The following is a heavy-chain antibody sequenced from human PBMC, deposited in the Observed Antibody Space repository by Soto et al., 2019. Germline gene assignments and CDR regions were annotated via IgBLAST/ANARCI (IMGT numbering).Heavy chain of an antibody. J-gene: IGHJ4*02. D-gene: IGHD5-18*01. CDR2: ISAYNGNT. Sequence: ASVKVSCKASGYTFTSYGISWVRQAPGQGLEWMGWISAYNGNTNYAQKLQGRVTMTTDTSTSTAYMELRSLRAEDTAVYYCASRIQLWLHYWGQGTLVTVSS. CDR3: ASRIQLWLHY. V-gene: IGHV1-18*01. CDR1: GYTFTSYG.